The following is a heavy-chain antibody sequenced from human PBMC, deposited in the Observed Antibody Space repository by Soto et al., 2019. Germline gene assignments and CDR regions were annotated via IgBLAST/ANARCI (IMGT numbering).Heavy chain of an antibody. CDR2: IIPVLGMA. V-gene: IGHV1-69*08. CDR3: ARELGGYDYLYYYYYMDV. Sequence: QVQLVQSGAEMKKPGSSVKVSCPASGDIFDSLTINWVRQAPGQGLEWMGRIIPVLGMANYAQKFQGRVTIIADKSTSTVYMELSSLTSEDTAVYYCARELGGYDYLYYYYYMDVCGEGTTVTVSS. CDR1: GDIFDSLT. J-gene: IGHJ6*03. D-gene: IGHD5-12*01.